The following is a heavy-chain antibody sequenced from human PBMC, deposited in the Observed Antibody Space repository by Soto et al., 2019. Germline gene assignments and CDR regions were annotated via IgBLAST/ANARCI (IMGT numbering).Heavy chain of an antibody. V-gene: IGHV3-23*01. CDR3: AKALRIQLWFWFDP. CDR1: GFTFSSYA. Sequence: GGSLRLSCAASGFTFSSYAMSWFRQAPGKGLEWVSAISGSGGSTYYADSVKGRFTISRDNSKNTLYLQMNSLRAEDTAVYYCAKALRIQLWFWFDPWGQGTLVTVSS. J-gene: IGHJ5*02. D-gene: IGHD5-18*01. CDR2: ISGSGGST.